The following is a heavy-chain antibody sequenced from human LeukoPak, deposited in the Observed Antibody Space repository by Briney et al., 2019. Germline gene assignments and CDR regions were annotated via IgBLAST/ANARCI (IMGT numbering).Heavy chain of an antibody. D-gene: IGHD1-20*01. CDR3: ARSITGTTGSPVDI. Sequence: GGSLRLSCAASGFTFSSYAMSWVRQAPGKGLEWVSAISGSGGSTYYADSVKGRFTISRDNSKNTLYLQMNSLRAEDTAVYYCARSITGTTGSPVDIWGQGTMVTVSS. CDR2: ISGSGGST. J-gene: IGHJ3*02. V-gene: IGHV3-23*01. CDR1: GFTFSSYA.